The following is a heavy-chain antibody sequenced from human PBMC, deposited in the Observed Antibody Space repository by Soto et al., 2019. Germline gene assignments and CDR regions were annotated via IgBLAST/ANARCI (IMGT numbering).Heavy chain of an antibody. V-gene: IGHV1-2*04. CDR1: GYTFTGYY. CDR2: INPNSGGT. D-gene: IGHD3-10*01. J-gene: IGHJ3*02. CDR3: ARSLTPGGSGPNRNAFDI. Sequence: ASVKVSCKASGYTFTGYYMHWVRQAPGQGLEWMGWINPNSGGTNYAQKFQGWVTMTRDTSISTAYMELSRLRSDDTAVYYCARSLTPGGSGPNRNAFDIWGQGTMVTVSS.